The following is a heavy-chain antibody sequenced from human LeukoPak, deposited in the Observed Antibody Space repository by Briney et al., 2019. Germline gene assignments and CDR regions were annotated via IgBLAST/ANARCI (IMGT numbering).Heavy chain of an antibody. D-gene: IGHD1-26*01. J-gene: IGHJ4*02. Sequence: PSETLSLTCTVSGGSISSSSYYWGWIRQPPGKGLEWIGSIYYSGSTYYNPSLKSRVTISVDTSKNQFSLKLSSVTAADTAVYYCARFPWDSGYWGQGTLVTVSS. CDR3: ARFPWDSGY. CDR2: IYYSGST. CDR1: GGSISSSSYY. V-gene: IGHV4-39*07.